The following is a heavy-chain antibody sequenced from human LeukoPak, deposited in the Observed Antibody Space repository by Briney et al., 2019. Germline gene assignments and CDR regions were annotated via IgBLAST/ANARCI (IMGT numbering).Heavy chain of an antibody. D-gene: IGHD5-18*01. J-gene: IGHJ4*02. CDR2: ISSSSSYI. Sequence: GGSLRLSCAASGLTFSSYSMNWVRQAPGKGLEWVSSISSSSSYIYYADSVKGRFTISRDNAKNSLYLQMNSLGAEDTAVYYCARSSYTAMVPGGGDYWGQGTLVTVSS. CDR3: ARSSYTAMVPGGGDY. CDR1: GLTFSSYS. V-gene: IGHV3-21*01.